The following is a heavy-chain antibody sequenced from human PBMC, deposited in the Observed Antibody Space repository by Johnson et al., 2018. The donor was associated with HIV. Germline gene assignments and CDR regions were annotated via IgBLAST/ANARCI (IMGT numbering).Heavy chain of an antibody. Sequence: QVQLVESGGGVVQPGRSLRLSCAASGFTFSSYAMHWVRQAPGKGLEWVAVISYDGSNKYYADSVKGRFTISRDNAKNSLSLQMNSLRVEDTAVYYCAKCVYSSSSWMLFDIWGQGTMVTVSS. CDR2: ISYDGSNK. D-gene: IGHD6-6*01. CDR3: AKCVYSSSSWMLFDI. V-gene: IGHV3-30-3*02. CDR1: GFTFSSYA. J-gene: IGHJ3*02.